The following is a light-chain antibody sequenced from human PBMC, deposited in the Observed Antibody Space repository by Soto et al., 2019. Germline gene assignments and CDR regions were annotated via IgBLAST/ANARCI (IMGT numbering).Light chain of an antibody. CDR3: QQVNFWRSIT. CDR2: DTS. V-gene: IGKV3-15*01. CDR1: QSVNSN. J-gene: IGKJ5*01. Sequence: ETVMTQSPATLSVSPGERATLSCRAIQSVNSNLALYQQKLGQAPRVLIYDTSTRAAGIPARFSGSGSGTDFTLTIRSLQSEEFAVYDCQQVNFWRSITFGQGRRL.